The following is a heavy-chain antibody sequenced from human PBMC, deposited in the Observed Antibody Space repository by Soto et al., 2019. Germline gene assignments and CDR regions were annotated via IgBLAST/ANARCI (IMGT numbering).Heavy chain of an antibody. CDR2: ISIYNGNA. CDR3: AGDDPGEPIEKFYWYALAV. J-gene: IGHJ6*02. CDR1: GYTFTGYG. V-gene: IGHV1-18*01. D-gene: IGHD3-16*01. Sequence: QGRLVQSGAEVKKPGASVKVSCKASGYTFTGYGISWVRQAPGQGLEWMGWISIYNGNANYAQKFQGRVTMTTATSTSTGYMELRSLRSEETAIYYCAGDDPGEPIEKFYWYALAVWGHGTTVTVSS.